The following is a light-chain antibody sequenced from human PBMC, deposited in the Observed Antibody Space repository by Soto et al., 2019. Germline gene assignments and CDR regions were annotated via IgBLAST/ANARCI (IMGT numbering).Light chain of an antibody. CDR1: SSDVGGYNY. J-gene: IGLJ3*02. Sequence: QSVLTQPPSASGSPGQSVTISCTGTSSDVGGYNYVSWYQQHPGKDPKVMIYEVNKRPSGVPDRFSGSKSGNTASLTVSGLQAEDEADYYCKSYTGINNWVFGGGTKLTVL. V-gene: IGLV2-8*01. CDR2: EVN. CDR3: KSYTGINNWV.